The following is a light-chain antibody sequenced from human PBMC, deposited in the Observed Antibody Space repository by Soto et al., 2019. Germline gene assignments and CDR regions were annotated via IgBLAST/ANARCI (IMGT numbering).Light chain of an antibody. CDR1: QSVSSSS. CDR3: QQYSSSPRS. V-gene: IGKV3-20*01. J-gene: IGKJ1*01. CDR2: GAS. Sequence: DIVLTQSPGTLSLSPGERATLSCRASQSVSSSSLAWYQQKPGQATRVVIYGASSRATGIPIRFSGSGSGTYITLTITRLEPEDVAVYYCQQYSSSPRSFDQGTKVEIK.